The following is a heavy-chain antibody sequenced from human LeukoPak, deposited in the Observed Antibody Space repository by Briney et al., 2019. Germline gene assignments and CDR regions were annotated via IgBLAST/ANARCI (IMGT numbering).Heavy chain of an antibody. CDR3: ARNADYGDSNPFDY. CDR2: INSDGSST. D-gene: IGHD4-17*01. J-gene: IGHJ4*02. Sequence: PGGSLRLSCAASGFTFSSYWVHWVRQAPGKGLVWVSRINSDGSSTNYADSVKGRFTISRDNAKNTLYPQMNSLRAEDTAVYYCARNADYGDSNPFDYWGQGTLVTVSS. V-gene: IGHV3-74*01. CDR1: GFTFSSYW.